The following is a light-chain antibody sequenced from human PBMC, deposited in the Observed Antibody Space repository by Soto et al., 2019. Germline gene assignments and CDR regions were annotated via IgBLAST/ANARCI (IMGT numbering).Light chain of an antibody. CDR1: QSISNW. V-gene: IGKV1-5*01. CDR2: DAS. Sequence: DIRMTQSPSSLSASVGDRVTITCRASQSISNWLAWYQQKPGKAPKLLIYDASRLESGVPSRFSGSGSGTDFTLTISSLQPDDFATYYCQHYNRYSRTFAQGTKV. CDR3: QHYNRYSRT. J-gene: IGKJ1*01.